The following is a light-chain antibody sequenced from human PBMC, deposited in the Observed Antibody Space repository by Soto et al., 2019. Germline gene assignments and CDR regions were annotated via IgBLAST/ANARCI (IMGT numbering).Light chain of an antibody. V-gene: IGKV3-20*01. J-gene: IGKJ3*01. Sequence: EIVLTQSPGTLSLSPGERATLSCRASQSVSSSYLGWYQQKPGQAPRLLIYGASGRATGIPDRFSGSGSRNEFTLTISRLEPEDFAVYYCQHYGGSPAFTFGRGTKVDIK. CDR2: GAS. CDR1: QSVSSSY. CDR3: QHYGGSPAFT.